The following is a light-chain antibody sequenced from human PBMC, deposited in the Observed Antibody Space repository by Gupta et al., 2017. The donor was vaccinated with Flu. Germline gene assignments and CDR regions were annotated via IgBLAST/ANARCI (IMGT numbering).Light chain of an antibody. J-gene: IGKJ3*01. CDR1: QGISNY. V-gene: IGKV1-27*01. CDR2: AAS. Sequence: DIQLTQSPSSLSASVGDRVTITCRASQGISNYLAWYQQKSGKVPKLLIYAASTLQSGVPSRFSGSGSGTDFTLTISSLHPEDDATYYCQKYNSAPPLFTFGPGTKVDI. CDR3: QKYNSAPPLFT.